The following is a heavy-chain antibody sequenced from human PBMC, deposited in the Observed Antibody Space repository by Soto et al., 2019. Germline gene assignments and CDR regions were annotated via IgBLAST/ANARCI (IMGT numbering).Heavy chain of an antibody. J-gene: IGHJ6*03. CDR1: GGSISSSSYY. CDR3: ARQSLSGYEYYYYMGV. CDR2: IYYSGST. D-gene: IGHD5-12*01. Sequence: SETLSLTCTVSGGSISSSSYYWGWIRQPPGKGLEWIGSIYYSGSTYYNPSLKSRVTISVDTSKNQFSLKLSSLNAADTALFFCARQSLSGYEYYYYMGVWGKGNTVTVSS. V-gene: IGHV4-39*01.